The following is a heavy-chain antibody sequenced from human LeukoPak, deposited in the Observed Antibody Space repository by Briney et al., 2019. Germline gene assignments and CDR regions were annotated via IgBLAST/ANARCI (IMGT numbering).Heavy chain of an antibody. D-gene: IGHD5-12*01. J-gene: IGHJ6*04. CDR1: GGTFSSYA. CDR3: ARDKGYSGYDSLGGYYYGMDV. V-gene: IGHV1-69*06. CDR2: IIPIFGAA. Sequence: ASVKVSCKASGGTFSSYAISWVRQAPGQGLEWMGGIIPIFGAANYAQKFQGRVTITADKSTSTAYMEQSSLRSEDTAVYYCARDKGYSGYDSLGGYYYGMDVWGKGTTVTVSS.